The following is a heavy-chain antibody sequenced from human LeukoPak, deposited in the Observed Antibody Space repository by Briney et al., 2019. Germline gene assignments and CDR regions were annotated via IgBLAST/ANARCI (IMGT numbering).Heavy chain of an antibody. CDR1: GFTFDDYA. D-gene: IGHD3-22*01. V-gene: IGHV3-9*01. J-gene: IGHJ3*02. CDR3: ARERITMIVVGSFDI. Sequence: SGGSLRLSCAASGFTFDDYAMHWVRQAPGKGLEWVSGISWNSGSIGYADSVKGRFTISRDNAKNSLYLQMNSLRAEDTAVYYCARERITMIVVGSFDIWGQGTMVTVSS. CDR2: ISWNSGSI.